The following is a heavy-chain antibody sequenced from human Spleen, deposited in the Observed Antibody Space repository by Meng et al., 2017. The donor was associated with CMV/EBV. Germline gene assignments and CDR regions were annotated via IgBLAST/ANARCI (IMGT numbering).Heavy chain of an antibody. D-gene: IGHD3-3*01. CDR2: IYYSECT. CDR1: GGYIGSRIDY. V-gene: IGHV4-39*01. J-gene: IGHJ4*02. Sequence: LTCTVSGGYIGSRIDYWGWIGQPPGKELEWVGSIYYSECTYYNPSLKSRVTISVDTSKNQFSLKLSSVNAADTAVYYCARQFGSIDYWGQGTLVTVSS. CDR3: ARQFGSIDY.